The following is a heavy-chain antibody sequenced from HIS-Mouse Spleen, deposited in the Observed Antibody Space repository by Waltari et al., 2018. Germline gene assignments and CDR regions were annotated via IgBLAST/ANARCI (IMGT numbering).Heavy chain of an antibody. J-gene: IGHJ2*01. CDR2: IYYSGST. D-gene: IGHD6-13*01. V-gene: IGHV4-39*07. Sequence: QLQLQESGPGLVKPSETLSLTCTVPGGSLSSSSYYWGWIPQPPGKGLEWIGSIYYSGSTYYNPSLKSRVTISVDTSKNQFSLKLSSVTAADTAVYYCAREIPYSSSWYDWYFDLWGRGTLVTVSS. CDR1: GGSLSSSSYY. CDR3: AREIPYSSSWYDWYFDL.